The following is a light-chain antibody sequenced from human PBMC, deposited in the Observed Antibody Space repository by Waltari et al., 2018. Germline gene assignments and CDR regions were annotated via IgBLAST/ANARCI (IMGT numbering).Light chain of an antibody. CDR1: QSVSSN. Sequence: EIVMTQSPATLSVSPGERATFSCRASQSVSSNLAWYQQKPGPAPRPRIYGASTRATGIPASFSGSVSGTEFTLTISSLQSEDFAVYYWQQYNNWPPYTSGPGTKLEI. V-gene: IGKV3D-15*01. CDR3: QQYNNWPPYT. J-gene: IGKJ2*01. CDR2: GAS.